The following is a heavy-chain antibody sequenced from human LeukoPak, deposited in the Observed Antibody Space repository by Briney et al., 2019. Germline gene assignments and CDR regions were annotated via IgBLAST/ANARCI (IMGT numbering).Heavy chain of an antibody. CDR1: GGAISRYY. V-gene: IGHV4-59*01. CDR2: IYYSGST. D-gene: IGHD4-23*01. J-gene: IGHJ5*02. Sequence: SETLSLTCTVSGGAISRYYWSWIRQPPGKGLEWIGYIYYSGSTNYNPSLKSRVTISVDTSKNQFSLKLSSVTAADTAVYYCARRLDYGGNSDSYWFDPWGQGTLVTVSS. CDR3: ARRLDYGGNSDSYWFDP.